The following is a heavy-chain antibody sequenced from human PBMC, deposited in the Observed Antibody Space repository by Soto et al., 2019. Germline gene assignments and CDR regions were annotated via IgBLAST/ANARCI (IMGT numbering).Heavy chain of an antibody. CDR3: ARSNGYSSSWYYFDY. CDR2: IYYSGST. J-gene: IGHJ4*02. CDR1: GGSISSGGYY. V-gene: IGHV4-31*03. Sequence: SETLSLTCTVSGGSISSGGYYWSWIRQHPGKGLEWIGYIYYSGSTYYNPSLKSRVTISVDTSKNQFSLKLSSVTAADTAVYYCARSNGYSSSWYYFDYWGQGTLVTVSS. D-gene: IGHD6-13*01.